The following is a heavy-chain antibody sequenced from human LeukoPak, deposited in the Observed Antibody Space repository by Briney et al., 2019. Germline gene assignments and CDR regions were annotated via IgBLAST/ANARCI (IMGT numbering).Heavy chain of an antibody. Sequence: GGSLRLSCAASGFIFRNYGMNWVRQAPGKGLEWVSGISPRGEIKYYADPVKGRFTISRDNSKNTVYLQMDSLRFEDAAVYYCAQDLAWIRFDNWGQGTLVTVSS. V-gene: IGHV3-23*01. CDR1: GFIFRNYG. D-gene: IGHD5-12*01. J-gene: IGHJ4*02. CDR3: AQDLAWIRFDN. CDR2: ISPRGEIK.